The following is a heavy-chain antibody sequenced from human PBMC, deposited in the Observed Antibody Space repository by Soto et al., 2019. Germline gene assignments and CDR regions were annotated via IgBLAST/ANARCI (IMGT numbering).Heavy chain of an antibody. CDR1: GFTFSSYW. Sequence: LRLSCAASGFTFSSYWMSWVRQAPGKGLEWVANIKQDGSEKYYVDSVKGRFTISRDNAKNSLYLQMNSLRAEDTAVYYCAREARYCSGGSCYSGGYYYYYYMDVWGKGTTVTVSS. J-gene: IGHJ6*03. V-gene: IGHV3-7*01. CDR3: AREARYCSGGSCYSGGYYYYYYMDV. CDR2: IKQDGSEK. D-gene: IGHD2-15*01.